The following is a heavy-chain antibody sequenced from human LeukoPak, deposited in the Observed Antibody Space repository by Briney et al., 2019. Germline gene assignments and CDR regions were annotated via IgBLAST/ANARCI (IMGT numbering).Heavy chain of an antibody. CDR2: INTDGSSR. J-gene: IGHJ1*01. CDR1: GFTLISYW. V-gene: IGHV3-74*01. CDR3: ARPTAATSLSSSFQH. D-gene: IGHD6-6*01. Sequence: GGSLRLSCAAPGFTLISYWMHWVRQAPGKGLVWVSRINTDGSSRTYADSVKGRFTISRDNAKNTLYLEMNSLRAEDTAVYYCARPTAATSLSSSFQHWGQGTLVTVSS.